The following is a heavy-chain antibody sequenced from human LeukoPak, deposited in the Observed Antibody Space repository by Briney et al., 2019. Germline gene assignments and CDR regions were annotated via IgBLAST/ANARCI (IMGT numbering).Heavy chain of an antibody. V-gene: IGHV3-53*01. CDR2: IYSGGRT. CDR1: GFTVSSNY. J-gene: IGHJ6*03. CDR3: ARGTAGYETDYYMDV. D-gene: IGHD1-1*01. Sequence: GGSLRLSCAASGFTVSSNYMSWVRQAPGKGLEWVSLIYSGGRTYYADSVKGRFTISRDNPKNTLYLQVNSLRAEDTAVYYCARGTAGYETDYYMDVWGKGTTVTVSS.